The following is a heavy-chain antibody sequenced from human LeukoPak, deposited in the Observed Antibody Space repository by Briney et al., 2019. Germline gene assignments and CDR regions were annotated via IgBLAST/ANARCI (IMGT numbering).Heavy chain of an antibody. CDR3: ARVSPLGYFQH. V-gene: IGHV3-66*01. CDR1: GFTDSSNY. CDR2: IYSGGST. Sequence: PGGSLRLSCAASGFTDSSNYMSWVRQAPGKGLEWVSVIYSGGSTYYADSVKGRFTISRDNSKNTLYLQMNSLRAEDTAVYYCARVSPLGYFQHWGQGTLVTVSS. J-gene: IGHJ1*01.